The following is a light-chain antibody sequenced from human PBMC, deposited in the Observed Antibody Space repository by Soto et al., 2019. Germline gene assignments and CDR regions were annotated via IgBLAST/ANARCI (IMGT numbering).Light chain of an antibody. CDR2: GNH. CDR1: GSSIGTNT. CDR3: TAWDGSLNNVL. J-gene: IGLJ2*01. Sequence: QSVLTQPPSASGTPGQRVTISCSGSGSSIGTNTVNWYRQLPGTAPKLLIYGNHQRPSGVPDRFSGSKSGTSASLAISGLRSEDEAEYYCTAWDGSLNNVLFGGGTQLTVL. V-gene: IGLV1-44*01.